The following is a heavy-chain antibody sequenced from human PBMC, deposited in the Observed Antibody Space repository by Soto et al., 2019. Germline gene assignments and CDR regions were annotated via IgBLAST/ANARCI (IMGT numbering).Heavy chain of an antibody. D-gene: IGHD7-27*01. J-gene: IGHJ4*02. CDR1: GYTFTDFG. CDR2: ISAYNSNT. Sequence: QGQLVQSGAEVKKPGASLKVSCKASGYTFTDFGISWVRQAPGQGLEWMGWISAYNSNTNYAHKVQGRVTMTTDTSTSTAYMELRNLTSDDTAVYYCAIDSGNLGNWAYFLDYWGQGTLVTVSS. CDR3: AIDSGNLGNWAYFLDY. V-gene: IGHV1-18*01.